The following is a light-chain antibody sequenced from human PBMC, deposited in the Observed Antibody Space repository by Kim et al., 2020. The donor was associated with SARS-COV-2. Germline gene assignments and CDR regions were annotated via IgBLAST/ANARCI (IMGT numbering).Light chain of an antibody. J-gene: IGLJ3*02. V-gene: IGLV1-40*01. CDR2: GNS. Sequence: RVTISCTGSRSNSGAGYDVHWYQQLPGTAPTPLIYGNSTRPSGVPARVGGSKAGTAASPAITGLQAEDEADYYGQSYDSSLSGWVFGGGTQLTVL. CDR3: QSYDSSLSGWV. CDR1: RSNSGAGYD.